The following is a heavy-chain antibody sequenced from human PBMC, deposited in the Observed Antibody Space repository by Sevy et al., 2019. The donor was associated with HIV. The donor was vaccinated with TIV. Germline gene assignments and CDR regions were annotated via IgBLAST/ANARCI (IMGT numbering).Heavy chain of an antibody. CDR1: GFTFSLYA. J-gene: IGHJ3*01. CDR3: ASIYCSGGRCFLGALDV. Sequence: GGSLRLSCAASGFTFSLYAMSWVRQAPGKGLEWVSAIGGNDGTTYYADSVKGRSTISRDNAKNTLYLQMNSLRAEDTAVYYCASIYCSGGRCFLGALDVWGQGTMVTASS. D-gene: IGHD2-15*01. V-gene: IGHV3-23*01. CDR2: IGGNDGTT.